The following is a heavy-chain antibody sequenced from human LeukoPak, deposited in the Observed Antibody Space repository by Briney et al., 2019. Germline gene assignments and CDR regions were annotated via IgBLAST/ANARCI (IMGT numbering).Heavy chain of an antibody. D-gene: IGHD3-16*02. CDR1: GYTFSGYQ. Sequence: ASVTVSCKASGYTFSGYQIHWVRQAPGQGLEWMGWINPNSGDTNYAQKFQGRVTMTSDTSISTAYMELSRLSSDGTAVYSCARGAVSGTYRYLYWGQGTLATVSS. J-gene: IGHJ4*02. CDR2: INPNSGDT. V-gene: IGHV1-2*02. CDR3: ARGAVSGTYRYLY.